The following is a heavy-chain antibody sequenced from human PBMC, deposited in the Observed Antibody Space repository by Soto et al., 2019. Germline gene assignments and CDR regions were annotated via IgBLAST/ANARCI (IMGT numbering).Heavy chain of an antibody. CDR1: GETMRSICH. CDR3: ARTERVTYFPYF. CDR2: IYHTGTT. V-gene: IGHV4-38-2*01. J-gene: IGHJ4*01. Sequence: PSEELPLTCGGSGETMRSICHWAWIRQLPGKGLEWVASIYHTGTTYYNPSLTSRVTISVDTSKNQFSLKLSSVTAADSAVYFSARTERVTYFPYF. D-gene: IGHD3-10*01.